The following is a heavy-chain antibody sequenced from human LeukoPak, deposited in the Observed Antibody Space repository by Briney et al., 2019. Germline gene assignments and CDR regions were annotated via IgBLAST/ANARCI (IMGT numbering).Heavy chain of an antibody. J-gene: IGHJ4*02. V-gene: IGHV4-59*01. CDR3: ARGGGYASPIGY. D-gene: IGHD5-12*01. Sequence: PSETLSLTCTLSGGSISTYYWSWIRQPPGKGLEWIGYIYHSGSTNYNPSLKSRVTISVDTSKNQFSLKLSSVTVADTAVYYCARGGGYASPIGYWGQGALVTVSS. CDR2: IYHSGST. CDR1: GGSISTYY.